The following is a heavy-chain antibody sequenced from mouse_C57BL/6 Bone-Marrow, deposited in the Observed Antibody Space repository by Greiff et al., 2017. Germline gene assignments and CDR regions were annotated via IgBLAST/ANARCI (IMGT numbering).Heavy chain of an antibody. J-gene: IGHJ1*03. Sequence: QVQLQQPGAELVKPGASVKLSCKASGYTFTSYWMHWVKQRPGQGLEWIGMIYPNSGSTNYNEKFKSKATLTVDKSSSTAYMQLSSLTSEYSAVYSCARSRYGPWYFDVWCTGPTVTVSS. V-gene: IGHV1-64*01. D-gene: IGHD2-10*02. CDR3: ARSRYGPWYFDV. CDR1: GYTFTSYW. CDR2: IYPNSGST.